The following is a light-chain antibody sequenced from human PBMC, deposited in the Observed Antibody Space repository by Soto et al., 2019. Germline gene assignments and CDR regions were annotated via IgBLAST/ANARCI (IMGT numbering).Light chain of an antibody. J-gene: IGKJ1*01. Sequence: DIQMTQSTYSLSASVGDRVTITCRASQNINTYLNWYQQQPGKAPKLLIFAASSLQSGVPSRFSGSGSGTDFTLTISRLEPEDFAVYYCQQNGSSPWTFGQGTKVDIK. CDR3: QQNGSSPWT. V-gene: IGKV1-39*01. CDR2: AAS. CDR1: QNINTY.